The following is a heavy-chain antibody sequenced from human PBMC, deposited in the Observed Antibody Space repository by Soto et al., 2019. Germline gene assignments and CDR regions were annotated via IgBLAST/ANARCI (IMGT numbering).Heavy chain of an antibody. J-gene: IGHJ4*02. V-gene: IGHV3-30*04. D-gene: IGHD3-10*01. Sequence: GGSLRLSCAASGFTFSNYAMHWVRQAPGKGLEWVADISHDGRIKYYADSVKGRFTISRDNSKNTLHLQMSSLRAEDTAVYYCARGSTDSYPGSRIFDFRGRGTLVTVSS. CDR2: ISHDGRIK. CDR3: ARGSTDSYPGSRIFDF. CDR1: GFTFSNYA.